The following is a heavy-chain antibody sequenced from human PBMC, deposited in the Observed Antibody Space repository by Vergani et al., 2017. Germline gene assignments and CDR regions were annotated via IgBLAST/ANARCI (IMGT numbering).Heavy chain of an antibody. CDR2: ISWNRGKI. Sequence: EVQLVTSGGGLVQPGGSLRLSCAASGFVFDEYALHWVRQSPGKGLEWVSGISWNRGKIAYADSVKGRFTISRDTAKKSLYLQMNNLRPEDTAFYYCVKDTENQLWQHFESWGQGILVTVSS. J-gene: IGHJ4*02. CDR1: GFVFDEYA. D-gene: IGHD3-16*01. CDR3: VKDTENQLWQHFES. V-gene: IGHV3-9*01.